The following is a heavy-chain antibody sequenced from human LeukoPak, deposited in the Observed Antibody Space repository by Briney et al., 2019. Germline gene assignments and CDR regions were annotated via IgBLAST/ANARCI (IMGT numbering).Heavy chain of an antibody. CDR1: GGTFSSYA. CDR3: ARVSSGFYYFDY. CDR2: IIPIFGTA. V-gene: IGHV1-69*13. Sequence: SVKVSCKASGGTFSSYAISWVRQAPGQGLEWMGGIIPIFGTANYAQKFQGRVTITADESTSTAYMELSSLRSEDTAVYYCARVSSGFYYFDYWGQGTLVTVSS. J-gene: IGHJ4*02. D-gene: IGHD3-22*01.